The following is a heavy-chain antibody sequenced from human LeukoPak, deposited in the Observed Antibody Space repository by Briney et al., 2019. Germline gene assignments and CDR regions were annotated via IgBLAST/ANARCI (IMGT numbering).Heavy chain of an antibody. J-gene: IGHJ4*02. CDR2: INHSGST. CDR1: GGSFSGYY. Sequence: SETLSLTCAVYGGSFSGYYWSWIRQPPGKGLEWIGEINHSGSTNYNPSLKSRVTISVDTSKNQFSLKLSSVTAADTAVYYCARFVVGQWLINYWGQGALVTVSS. D-gene: IGHD6-19*01. V-gene: IGHV4-34*01. CDR3: ARFVVGQWLINY.